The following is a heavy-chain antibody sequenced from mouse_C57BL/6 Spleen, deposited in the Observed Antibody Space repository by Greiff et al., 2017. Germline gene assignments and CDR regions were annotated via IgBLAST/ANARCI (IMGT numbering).Heavy chain of an antibody. D-gene: IGHD1-1*01. J-gene: IGHJ3*01. CDR3: ARDYYGSSSQGFAY. CDR2: IDPSDSYT. V-gene: IGHV1-50*01. Sequence: VQLQQPGAELAKPGASVKLSCKASGYTFTSYWMQWVKQRPGQGLEWIGEIDPSDSYTNYNQKFKGKATLTVDTSSSTAYMQLSSLTSEDSAVYYCARDYYGSSSQGFAYWGQGTLVTVSA. CDR1: GYTFTSYW.